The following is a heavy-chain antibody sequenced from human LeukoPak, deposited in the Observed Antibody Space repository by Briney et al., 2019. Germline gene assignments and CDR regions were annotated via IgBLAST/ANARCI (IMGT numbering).Heavy chain of an antibody. CDR1: GFTFSSYA. CDR3: ARDSAYGSGSN. Sequence: GGSLRLSCAASGFTFSSYAMSWVRQAPGKGLEWVSSISSSSSYIYYADSVKGRFTISRDNAKNSLYLQMNSLRAEDTAVYYCARDSAYGSGSNWGQGTLVTVSS. CDR2: ISSSSSYI. D-gene: IGHD3-10*01. J-gene: IGHJ4*02. V-gene: IGHV3-21*01.